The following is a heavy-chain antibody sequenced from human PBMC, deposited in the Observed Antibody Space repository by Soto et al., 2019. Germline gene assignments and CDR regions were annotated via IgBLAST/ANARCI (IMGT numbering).Heavy chain of an antibody. Sequence: QVQLVQSGAEVKKPGASVKVSCKASGYTFSDHDINWVRQASGQGPEWLGWMNPNSGDTGYAQNFQGRVTMTRDTPKTTAYMKLSSLRSEDTAVYYCARVGGNWNYDYFDYWGQGTLVTVSS. CDR3: ARVGGNWNYDYFDY. V-gene: IGHV1-8*01. CDR2: MNPNSGDT. CDR1: GYTFSDHD. D-gene: IGHD1-7*01. J-gene: IGHJ4*02.